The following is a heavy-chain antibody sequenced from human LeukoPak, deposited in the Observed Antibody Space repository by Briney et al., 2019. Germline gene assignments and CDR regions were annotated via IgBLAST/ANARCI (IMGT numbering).Heavy chain of an antibody. CDR3: ANHLACGSTSCPSFDD. CDR2: IKQDGSEK. J-gene: IGHJ4*02. V-gene: IGHV3-7*01. CDR1: GFTFSSYW. D-gene: IGHD2-2*01. Sequence: GGSLRLSCAASGFTFSSYWMSWVHQAPGKGLEWVANIKQDGSEKYYVDSVKGRFTISRDNAKNSLYLQMNSLRADDTAVYYCANHLACGSTSCPSFDDWGQGTLVTVSS.